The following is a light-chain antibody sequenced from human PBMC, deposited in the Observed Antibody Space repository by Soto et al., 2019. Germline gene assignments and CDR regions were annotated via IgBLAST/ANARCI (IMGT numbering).Light chain of an antibody. CDR2: GAS. Sequence: EIVLTQSPGTLALSPGXRATLSCRASQSVSSSYLAWYQQKPGQAPRLLIYGASSRATGIPDRFSGSGSGTDFTLTISSLQSEDFAVYCCQQHYNLPWTFGPGTKVDIK. V-gene: IGKV3-20*01. CDR1: QSVSSSY. J-gene: IGKJ1*01. CDR3: QQHYNLPWT.